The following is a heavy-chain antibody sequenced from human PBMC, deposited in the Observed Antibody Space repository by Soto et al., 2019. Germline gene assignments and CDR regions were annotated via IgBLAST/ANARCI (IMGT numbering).Heavy chain of an antibody. CDR1: GYTLRNYA. V-gene: IGHV1-3*01. Sequence: QVQLVQSGAEVKKPGASVRVSCKPSGYTLRNYAIHSVRQAAGQSLEWLAWIDPGSRRATYSQKVQGRIIVTRDNSATTFYTYLTTLTSVDTAVYFCMRVPNGGNPSDYWCQGALVIVSS. J-gene: IGHJ4*02. CDR2: IDPGSRRA. CDR3: MRVPNGGNPSDY. D-gene: IGHD2-15*01.